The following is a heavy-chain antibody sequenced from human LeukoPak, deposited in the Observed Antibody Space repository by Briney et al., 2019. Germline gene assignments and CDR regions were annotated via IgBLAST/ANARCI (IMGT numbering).Heavy chain of an antibody. Sequence: KSSETLSLTCAVYGGSFSGYYWSWIRQPPGKGLEWIGEINHSGSTNYNPSLKSRVTISVDTSKNQFSLKLSSVTAADTAVYYCARGRFGRRYYYGSGSYKGYYYGMDVWGKGTTVAVSS. V-gene: IGHV4-34*01. D-gene: IGHD3-10*01. CDR1: GGSFSGYY. CDR3: ARGRFGRRYYYGSGSYKGYYYGMDV. CDR2: INHSGST. J-gene: IGHJ6*04.